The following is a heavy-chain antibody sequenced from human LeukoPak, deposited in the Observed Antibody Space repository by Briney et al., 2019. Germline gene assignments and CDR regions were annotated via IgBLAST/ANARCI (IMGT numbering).Heavy chain of an antibody. D-gene: IGHD3-3*01. V-gene: IGHV1-8*03. CDR1: GYTFTSYD. J-gene: IGHJ6*03. CDR3: ARGGSRRVTIFGVVMGYYYMDV. Sequence: ASVKVSCKASGYTFTSYDINWVRQATGQGLEWMGWMNPNSGNTGDAQKCQGRVTITRNTSISPAFMELSSLRSEDTAVYYCARGGSRRVTIFGVVMGYYYMDVWGKETTVTVSS. CDR2: MNPNSGNT.